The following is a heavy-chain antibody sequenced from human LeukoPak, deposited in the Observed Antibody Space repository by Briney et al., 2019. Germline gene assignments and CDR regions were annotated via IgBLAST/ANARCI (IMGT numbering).Heavy chain of an antibody. V-gene: IGHV4-39*01. D-gene: IGHD4-23*01. J-gene: IGHJ3*02. CDR3: ARPFPTYGGDAFDI. Sequence: SETLSLTCTVSGGSISSSSYYWGWIRQPPGKGLEWIGSIYYSGSTYYNPSLKSRVTISVDTSKNQFSLKLSSVTAADTAVYYCARPFPTYGGDAFDIWGQGTMVTVSS. CDR1: GGSISSSSYY. CDR2: IYYSGST.